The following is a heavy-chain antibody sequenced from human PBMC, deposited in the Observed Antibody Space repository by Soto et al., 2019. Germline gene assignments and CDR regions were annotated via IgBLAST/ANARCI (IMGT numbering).Heavy chain of an antibody. V-gene: IGHV3-48*02. D-gene: IGHD6-13*01. CDR1: GFTVNSNY. CDR3: ARDGSYTNSWQYFDC. Sequence: GGSLRLSCAASGFTVNSNYMNWVRQAPEKGLEWVSYISSNSNIIYYADSVKGRFTISRDNAKNSVFLQMNSLRDDDTAVYYCARDGSYTNSWQYFDCWGQGTLVTVSS. J-gene: IGHJ4*02. CDR2: ISSNSNII.